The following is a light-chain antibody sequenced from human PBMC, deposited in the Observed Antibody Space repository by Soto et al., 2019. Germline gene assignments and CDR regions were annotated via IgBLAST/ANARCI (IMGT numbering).Light chain of an antibody. CDR2: AAS. Sequence: DIQMTQSPSSLSASVGDRVTITCRASQSISNYLNWYQQKPRKAPKLLIYAASSLQSGVPSRFSGSGSGTDFTLTISSLQPEDFATYYCQQSYSILLSFGGGTKVEIK. J-gene: IGKJ4*01. CDR3: QQSYSILLS. V-gene: IGKV1-39*01. CDR1: QSISNY.